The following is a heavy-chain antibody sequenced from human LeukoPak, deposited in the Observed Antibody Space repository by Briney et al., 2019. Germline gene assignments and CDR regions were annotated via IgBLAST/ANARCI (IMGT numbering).Heavy chain of an antibody. J-gene: IGHJ5*02. CDR3: LAAAGTFDWFDP. CDR2: INHSGST. V-gene: IGHV4-34*01. CDR1: GGSFSGYY. Sequence: SETLSLTCAVYGGSFSGYYWSWIRQPPGKGLEWIGEINHSGSTNYNPSLKSQVTISVDTSKNQFSLKLSSVTAADTAVYYCLAAAGTFDWFDPWGQGTLVTVSS. D-gene: IGHD6-13*01.